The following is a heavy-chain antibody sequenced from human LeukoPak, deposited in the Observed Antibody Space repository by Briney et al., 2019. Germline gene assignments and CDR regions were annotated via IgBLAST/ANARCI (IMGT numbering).Heavy chain of an antibody. V-gene: IGHV1-2*02. CDR1: GYTFSAYY. CDR2: INPNSGGT. D-gene: IGHD5-12*01. CDR3: ARGKGSGGYDGVGY. Sequence: ASVTVSFKASGYTFSAYYMHWVRQAPGQGLEWMGWINPNSGGTNYAQKFQGRVTMTRDTSISTDYMELSRLRSDDTAVYYCARGKGSGGYDGVGYWGQGTLVTVSS. J-gene: IGHJ4*02.